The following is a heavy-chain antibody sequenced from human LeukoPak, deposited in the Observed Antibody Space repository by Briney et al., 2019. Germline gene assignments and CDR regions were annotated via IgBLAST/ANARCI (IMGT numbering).Heavy chain of an antibody. D-gene: IGHD2-21*02. J-gene: IGHJ4*02. CDR3: ARLSIVSLGDHDY. CDR2: FDPEDGET. V-gene: IGHV1-24*01. Sequence: ASVKVSCKVSGYTLTELSMHWVRQAPGKGLEWMGGFDPEDGETIYAQKFQGRVTMTRDTSTSTVYMELSSLRSEDAAVYYCARLSIVSLGDHDYWGQGTLVTVSS. CDR1: GYTLTELS.